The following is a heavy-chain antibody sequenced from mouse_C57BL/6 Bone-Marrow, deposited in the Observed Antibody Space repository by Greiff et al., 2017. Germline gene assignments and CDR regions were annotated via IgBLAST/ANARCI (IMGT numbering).Heavy chain of an antibody. Sequence: EVQLVESGGGLVKPGGSLKLSCAASGFTFSSYAMSWVRQTPEKRLEWVATISDGGSYTYYPDNVKGRFTISRDNAKNTLYLQMSHLTSEDTAMYYCARGWLLRYAMDYWGQGTSVTVSS. CDR3: ARGWLLRYAMDY. CDR1: GFTFSSYA. CDR2: ISDGGSYT. J-gene: IGHJ4*01. D-gene: IGHD2-3*01. V-gene: IGHV5-4*01.